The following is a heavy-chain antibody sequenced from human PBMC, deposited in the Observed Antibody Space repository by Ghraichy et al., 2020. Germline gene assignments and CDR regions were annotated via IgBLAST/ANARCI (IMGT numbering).Heavy chain of an antibody. J-gene: IGHJ4*02. CDR2: IYYSGST. V-gene: IGHV4-39*01. D-gene: IGHD6-19*01. CDR1: GGSISSSSYY. Sequence: SQTLSLTCTVSGGSISSSSYYWGWIRQPPGKGLEWIGSIYYSGSTYYNPSLKSRVTISVDTSKNQFSLKLSSVTAADTAVYYCARQQKGGLVDFDYWGQGTLVTVSS. CDR3: ARQQKGGLVDFDY.